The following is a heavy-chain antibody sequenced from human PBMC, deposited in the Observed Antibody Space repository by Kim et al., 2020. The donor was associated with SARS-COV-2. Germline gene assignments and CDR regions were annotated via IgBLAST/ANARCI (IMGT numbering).Heavy chain of an antibody. CDR3: ARLQSSSWYFDY. CDR2: VYHSGTT. Sequence: SETLSLTCTVSGGSISPISSSSSYYWGWIRQSPGKGLEWIGSVYHSGTTYYNPSLKSRITISVDTSQNQFSLKLSSVTAADTAVYYCARLQSSSWYFDYWGQGTLVTVSS. V-gene: IGHV4-39*01. CDR1: GGSISPISSSSSYY. J-gene: IGHJ4*02. D-gene: IGHD6-13*01.